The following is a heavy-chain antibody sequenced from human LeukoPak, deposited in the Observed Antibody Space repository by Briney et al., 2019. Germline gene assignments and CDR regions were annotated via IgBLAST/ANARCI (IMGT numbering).Heavy chain of an antibody. J-gene: IGHJ4*02. CDR3: ATEQVSGSDWGFDY. CDR1: GGSISRYL. CDR2: IHTSGTT. V-gene: IGHV4-4*07. D-gene: IGHD6-19*01. Sequence: PSETLSLTCAVSGGSISRYLWSWIRQPAGKGLEWLGRIHTSGTTTYSPSFQSRITMSIDTSKKQISLRLSSVTAADTAVYYCATEQVSGSDWGFDYWGQGSLVTVSS.